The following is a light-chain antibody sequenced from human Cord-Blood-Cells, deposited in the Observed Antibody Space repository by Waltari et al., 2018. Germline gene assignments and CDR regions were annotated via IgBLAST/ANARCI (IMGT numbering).Light chain of an antibody. CDR1: SSDVGSYNL. Sequence: QSALTQPASVSGSPGQSITISCTGTSSDVGSYNLVSWYQQHPGKAPKLMIYAGSKRPSGVSNLFSASKSGNTASLTISGLQAEDGADYYCCSYAGSSTWVFGGGTKLTVL. J-gene: IGLJ3*02. CDR3: CSYAGSSTWV. CDR2: AGS. V-gene: IGLV2-23*01.